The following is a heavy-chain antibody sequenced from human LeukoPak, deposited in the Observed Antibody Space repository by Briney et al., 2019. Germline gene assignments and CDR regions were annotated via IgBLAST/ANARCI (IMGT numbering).Heavy chain of an antibody. D-gene: IGHD2-2*01. CDR1: GVTLDSYY. J-gene: IGHJ4*02. CDR2: IYYTRRT. Sequence: SETLSLTCTVSGVTLDSYYWSWIRQPPGKGLDWIGYIYYTRRTEYNPSLNTRVTISLHTSLHQFFLNLTSLTAPPPSVPYFARVYQSAEYYFDYWGQGNLVSVSS. V-gene: IGHV4-59*01. CDR3: ARVYQSAEYYFDY.